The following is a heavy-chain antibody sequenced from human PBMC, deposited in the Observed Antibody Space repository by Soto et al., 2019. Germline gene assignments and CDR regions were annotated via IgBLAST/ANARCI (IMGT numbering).Heavy chain of an antibody. D-gene: IGHD2-15*01. CDR2: IDYRGNI. CDR1: GGSITSTSYY. Sequence: QLHLQESGPGLVEPSETLSLTCAVSGGSITSTSYYWGWIRQPPGEGLEWIGSIDYRGNIYYNSSLKSRVTISVDTSKNQFSLNLNSVTAADSAVYHCARVAALVGAARYWCFDLWGRGTRVSV. J-gene: IGHJ2*01. V-gene: IGHV4-39*01. CDR3: ARVAALVGAARYWCFDL.